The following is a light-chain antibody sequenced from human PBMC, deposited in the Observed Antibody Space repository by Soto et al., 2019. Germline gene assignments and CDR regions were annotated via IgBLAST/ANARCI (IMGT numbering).Light chain of an antibody. CDR1: QTISTY. V-gene: IGKV1-39*01. CDR3: QHSLIIPYT. Sequence: DIQMTQSQSSLSASVGDRVTITCRASQTISTYLNWYQQKPGKAPKRMIYAAYSLQSGVPSRFSGSGSGTDFTLTISSLQREDFGTYYCQHSLIIPYTFGQGTKLEIK. CDR2: AAY. J-gene: IGKJ2*01.